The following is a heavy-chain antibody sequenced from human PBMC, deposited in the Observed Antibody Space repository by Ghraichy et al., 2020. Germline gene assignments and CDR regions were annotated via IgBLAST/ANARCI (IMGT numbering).Heavy chain of an antibody. J-gene: IGHJ3*02. D-gene: IGHD3-3*01. CDR3: ARVQFLEWLSNGDDAFDI. V-gene: IGHV3-48*01. CDR2: ISSSSSTI. Sequence: GGSLRLSCAASGFTFSSYSMNWARQAPGKGLEWVSYISSSSSTIYYADSVKGRFTISRDNAKNSLYLQMNSLRAEDTAVYYCARVQFLEWLSNGDDAFDIWGQGTMVTVSS. CDR1: GFTFSSYS.